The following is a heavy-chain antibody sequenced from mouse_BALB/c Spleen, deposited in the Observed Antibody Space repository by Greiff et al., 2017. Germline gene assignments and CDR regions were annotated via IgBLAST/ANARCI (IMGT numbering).Heavy chain of an antibody. CDR3: TRCYYGSSPYAMDY. D-gene: IGHD1-1*01. V-gene: IGHV1-55*01. Sequence: VQLQQSGPELVKPGASVKMSCKASGYTFTSYWMHWVKQRPGQGLEWIGNIYPGSGSTNYDEKFKSKATLTVDTSSSTAYMQLSSLTSEDSAVYYCTRCYYGSSPYAMDYWGQGTSVTVSS. CDR2: IYPGSGST. CDR1: GYTFTSYW. J-gene: IGHJ4*01.